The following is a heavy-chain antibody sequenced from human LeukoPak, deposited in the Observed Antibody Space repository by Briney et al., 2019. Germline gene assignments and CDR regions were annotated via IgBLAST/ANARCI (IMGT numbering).Heavy chain of an antibody. CDR1: GFTVSTTY. Sequence: EGSLRLSCAASGFTVSTTYMSWVRQAPGKGLEWVSIIYSVGNTYYADSVKGRFTISRDNSKSTLYLQMDSLRAEDTAVYYCARSLGNGHWFFDLWGRGTLVTVSS. CDR2: IYSVGNT. V-gene: IGHV3-66*01. D-gene: IGHD7-27*01. CDR3: ARSLGNGHWFFDL. J-gene: IGHJ2*01.